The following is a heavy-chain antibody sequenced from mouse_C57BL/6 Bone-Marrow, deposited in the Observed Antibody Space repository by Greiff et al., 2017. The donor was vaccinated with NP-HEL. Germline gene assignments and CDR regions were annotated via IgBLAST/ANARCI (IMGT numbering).Heavy chain of an antibody. CDR1: GYTFTSYW. CDR3: ARRFVGSSFYAMDY. J-gene: IGHJ4*01. Sequence: VQLQQSGAELVKPGASVKLSCKASGYTFTSYWMHWVKQRPGQGLEWIGMIHPNSGSTNYNEKFKSKATLTVDKSSSTAYMQLSSLTSEDSAVYYCARRFVGSSFYAMDYWGQGTSVTVSS. CDR2: IHPNSGST. D-gene: IGHD1-1*01. V-gene: IGHV1-64*01.